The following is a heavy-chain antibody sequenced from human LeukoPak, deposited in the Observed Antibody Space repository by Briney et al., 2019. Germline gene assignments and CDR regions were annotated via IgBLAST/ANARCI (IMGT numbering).Heavy chain of an antibody. D-gene: IGHD3-10*01. CDR2: IWSDGSNK. CDR3: ARASGPFDY. V-gene: IGHV3-33*01. CDR1: GFTFSDTG. J-gene: IGHJ4*02. Sequence: GGSLGPSLATSGFTFSDTGMHWAARAQGRGREWVAVIWSDGSNKYYADSVKGRFTISRDNSKNTLYLQMNSLRDEDTAFYYCARASGPFDYWGQGTLVTVSS.